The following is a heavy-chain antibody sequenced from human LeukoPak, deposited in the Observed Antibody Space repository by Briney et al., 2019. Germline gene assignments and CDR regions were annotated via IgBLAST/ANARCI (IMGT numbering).Heavy chain of an antibody. J-gene: IGHJ3*02. Sequence: GGSLRLSCAASGFTFSNYSMNWVRQAPGKGLEWVSSISSSSSYIYYADSVKGRFTISRDNAKNSLYLQMNSLRAEDTAVYYCARMGATRLDAFDIWGQGTMVTVSS. V-gene: IGHV3-21*01. CDR2: ISSSSSYI. CDR3: ARMGATRLDAFDI. CDR1: GFTFSNYS. D-gene: IGHD1-26*01.